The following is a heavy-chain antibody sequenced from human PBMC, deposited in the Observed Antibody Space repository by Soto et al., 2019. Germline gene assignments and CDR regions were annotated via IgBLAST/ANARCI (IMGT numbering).Heavy chain of an antibody. D-gene: IGHD1-1*01. CDR2: IRGSGETT. V-gene: IGHV3-23*01. J-gene: IGHJ4*02. CDR3: AKGGTTTNIILDS. CDR1: GFTSSNYA. Sequence: EVELLESGGGLVQPGRSLRLSCEASGFTSSNYAMSWVRQSPGKGLEWLSSIRGSGETTYYADSVKGRVTISRDNDKNTLYLQINSLTAGDTAVYYCAKGGTTTNIILDSWGPGTPVTVSA.